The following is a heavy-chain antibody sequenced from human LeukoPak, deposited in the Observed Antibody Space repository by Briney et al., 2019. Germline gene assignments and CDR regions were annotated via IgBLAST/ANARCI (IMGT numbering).Heavy chain of an antibody. J-gene: IGHJ5*01. CDR3: AKDLLRFDS. CDR1: GFTFSDYY. CDR2: VSVSAGST. V-gene: IGHV3-23*01. Sequence: GGSLRLSCAASGFTFSDYYMSWIRQAPGKGLDWVSAVSVSAGSTYYADSVKGRFTISRDNSKNTLYLQMNSLTAEDTAIYYCAKDLLRFDSWGQGTLVTVSS.